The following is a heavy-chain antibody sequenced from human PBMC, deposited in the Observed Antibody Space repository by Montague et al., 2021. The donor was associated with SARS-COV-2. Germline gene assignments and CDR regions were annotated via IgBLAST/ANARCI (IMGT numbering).Heavy chain of an antibody. V-gene: IGHV4-4*02. CDR1: GDSISTHNW. CDR3: ARLGSGKSDMAY. Sequence: SETLSLTCIVSGDSISTHNWWSWVRPPPGKRLGCVGYIYNTGSTKYKPSIRRGASMSVAKSWNQVSLRLAAVTAADTAIYYCARLGSGKSDMAYWGQGTLVTVSS. D-gene: IGHD1-26*01. J-gene: IGHJ4*02. CDR2: IYNTGST.